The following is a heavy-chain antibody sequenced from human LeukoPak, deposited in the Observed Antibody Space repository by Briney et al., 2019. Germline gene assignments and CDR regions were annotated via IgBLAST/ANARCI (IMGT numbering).Heavy chain of an antibody. Sequence: PGGSLRLSCAASGFPFSTYGMHWVRQAPGKGLEWVAIIWHDGNNKYYADSVKGRFTISRDNSKNTLSLQMNSLRAEDTAVYFCARGGEQLDYWGQGTLVTVS. CDR1: GFPFSTYG. D-gene: IGHD3-10*01. J-gene: IGHJ4*02. V-gene: IGHV3-33*01. CDR2: IWHDGNNK. CDR3: ARGGEQLDY.